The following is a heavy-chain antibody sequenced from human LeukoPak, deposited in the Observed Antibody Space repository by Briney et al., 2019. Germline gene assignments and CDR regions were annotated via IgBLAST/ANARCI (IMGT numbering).Heavy chain of an antibody. CDR3: AKDRFYDFLSGYPLHNW. Sequence: GGSLRLSCAASGFTFTSYAMSWVRQAPGKGLEWVSAISGSGGSTYSSDSVKGRFTISRDNSKSTLYLQMNSLRAEAAAVYYSAKDRFYDFLSGYPLHNWGDRGTLATVSS. J-gene: IGHJ4*02. CDR2: ISGSGGST. V-gene: IGHV3-23*01. D-gene: IGHD3-3*01. CDR1: GFTFTSYA.